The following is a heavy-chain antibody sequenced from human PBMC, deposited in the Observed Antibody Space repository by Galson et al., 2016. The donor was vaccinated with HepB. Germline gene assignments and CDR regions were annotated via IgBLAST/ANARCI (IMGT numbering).Heavy chain of an antibody. CDR2: MSYDGRRI. Sequence: SLRLSCAASGFSFRNYAMHWVRQAPGKGLEWVAVMSYDGRRIYYAESVKGRLTISRDNSKNTLFLQMNSLRPDDTAVYYSSRAERWGAAGGLFQLDCWGQGTLVTVSS. CDR1: GFSFRNYA. CDR3: SRAERWGAAGGLFQLDC. V-gene: IGHV3-30*04. J-gene: IGHJ4*02. D-gene: IGHD6-13*01.